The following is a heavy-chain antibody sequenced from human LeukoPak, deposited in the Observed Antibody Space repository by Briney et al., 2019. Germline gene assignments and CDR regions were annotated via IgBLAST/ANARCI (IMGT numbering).Heavy chain of an antibody. D-gene: IGHD3-3*01. CDR2: IYPGDSGT. V-gene: IGHV5-51*01. CDR3: ARAWTIFGVVMTWFDP. CDR1: GYSFTSYW. Sequence: GESLKISCKGSGYSFTSYWIGWVRQMSGKGLEWMGIIYPGDSGTRYSPSFQGQVTISADKSISTAYLQWSSLKASDTAMYYCARAWTIFGVVMTWFDPWGQGTLVTVSA. J-gene: IGHJ5*02.